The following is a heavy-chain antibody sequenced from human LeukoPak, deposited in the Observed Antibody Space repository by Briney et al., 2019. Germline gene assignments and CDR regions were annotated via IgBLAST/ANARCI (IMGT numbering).Heavy chain of an antibody. D-gene: IGHD3-22*01. V-gene: IGHV3-15*01. CDR1: GFTFSNAW. CDR2: IKSKTDGGPT. J-gene: IGHJ4*02. CDR3: TTTNYYDSSGYYPDY. Sequence: GGSLRLSCAASGFTFSNAWVSWVRQAPGKGLEWVGRIKSKTDGGPTDYAAPVKGRFTISRDDSKNTLYLQMNSLKTEDTAVYYCTTTNYYDSSGYYPDYWGQGTLVTVSS.